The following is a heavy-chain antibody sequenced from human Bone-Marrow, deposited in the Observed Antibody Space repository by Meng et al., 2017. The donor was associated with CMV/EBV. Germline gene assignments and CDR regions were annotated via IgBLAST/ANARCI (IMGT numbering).Heavy chain of an antibody. CDR2: IANSGSTI. Sequence: GGSLRLSCAASGFNFGGFYMVWVRQAPGKGLEWISYIANSGSTIYYADSVKGRFTISRDNAKNSLYLQMNSLRAEDTAVYYCARDQDRGYCNGDRCYRSRASDIWGQGTMVTVSS. V-gene: IGHV3-11*01. J-gene: IGHJ3*02. CDR3: ARDQDRGYCNGDRCYRSRASDI. CDR1: GFNFGGFY. D-gene: IGHD2-15*01.